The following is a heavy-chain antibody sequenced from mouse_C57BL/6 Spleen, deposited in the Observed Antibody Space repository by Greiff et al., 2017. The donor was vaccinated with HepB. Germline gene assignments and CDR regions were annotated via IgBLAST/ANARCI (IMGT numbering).Heavy chain of an antibody. J-gene: IGHJ2*01. CDR2: IDPSDSET. D-gene: IGHD2-4*01. CDR3: VRRGLRRGFDY. Sequence: QVQLQQPGAELVRPGSSVKLSCKASGYTFTSYWMHWVKQRPIQGLEWIGNIDPSDSETHYNQKFKDKATLTVDKSSSTAYMQLSSLTSEDSAVYYCVRRGLRRGFDYWGQGTTLTVSS. CDR1: GYTFTSYW. V-gene: IGHV1-52*01.